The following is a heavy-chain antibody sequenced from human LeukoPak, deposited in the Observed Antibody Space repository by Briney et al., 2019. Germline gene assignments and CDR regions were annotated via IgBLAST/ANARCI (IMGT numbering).Heavy chain of an antibody. J-gene: IGHJ6*02. CDR3: TTDEDWNYARKDV. Sequence: PGGSPRLSCAASGFSFSDAWMNWVRQAPGKGLEWVGHIRSKADGGTPDYIAPVKGRFTISRDDSKDTLYLQMNSLNTEDTAMYYCTTDEDWNYARKDVWGQGATVIVSS. D-gene: IGHD1-7*01. V-gene: IGHV3-15*07. CDR1: GFSFSDAW. CDR2: IRSKADGGTP.